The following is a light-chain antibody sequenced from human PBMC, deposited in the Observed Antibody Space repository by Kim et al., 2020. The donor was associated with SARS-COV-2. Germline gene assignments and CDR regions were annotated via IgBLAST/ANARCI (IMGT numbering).Light chain of an antibody. CDR2: DAS. J-gene: IGKJ1*01. Sequence: DIQMTQSPSTLSASVGDRVTITCRTSQSISIWLAWYQQKPGKAPNLLIYDASILESGVPSRFSGSGSGTEFTLTISGLQPDDFATYYCQEYKSNSWTFGQGTKVDSK. CDR3: QEYKSNSWT. CDR1: QSISIW. V-gene: IGKV1-5*01.